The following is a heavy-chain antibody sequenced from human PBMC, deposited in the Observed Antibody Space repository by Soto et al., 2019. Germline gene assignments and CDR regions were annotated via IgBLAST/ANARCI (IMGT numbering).Heavy chain of an antibody. CDR1: GFTFSDYY. Sequence: QVQLVESGGGLVKPGGSLRLSCSASGFTFSDYYMSWIRQAPGKGLEWVSYISSSGSTIYYADSVKGRFTISRDNAKNALYLQMNSLRAGDTAVYYCARDRYYDFWSVYYRADDAFDIWGQGTMVTVSS. CDR2: ISSSGSTI. D-gene: IGHD3-3*01. V-gene: IGHV3-11*01. J-gene: IGHJ3*02. CDR3: ARDRYYDFWSVYYRADDAFDI.